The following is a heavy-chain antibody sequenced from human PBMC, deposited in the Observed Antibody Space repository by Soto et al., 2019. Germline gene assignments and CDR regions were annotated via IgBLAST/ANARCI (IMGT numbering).Heavy chain of an antibody. D-gene: IGHD5-18*01. CDR3: AKALRIQLWFWFDP. J-gene: IGHJ5*02. V-gene: IGHV3-23*01. CDR2: ISGSGGST. Sequence: LRLSCAATGFTFSSYAMSWVRQAPGKGLEWVSAISGSGGSTYYADSVKGRFTISRDNSKNTLYLQMNSLRAEDTAVYYCAKALRIQLWFWFDPWGQGTLVTVSS. CDR1: GFTFSSYA.